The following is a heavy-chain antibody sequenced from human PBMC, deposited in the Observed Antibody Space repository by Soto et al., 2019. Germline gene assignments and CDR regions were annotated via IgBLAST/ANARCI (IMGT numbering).Heavy chain of an antibody. CDR1: GGTFSSYA. J-gene: IGHJ5*02. CDR3: ARGALSSVVVAATGWFDP. D-gene: IGHD2-15*01. Sequence: SVKVSCKASGGTFSSYAISWVRQAPGQGLEWMGGIVPIFGTANYAQKFQGRVTITADKSTSTAYMELSSLRSEDTAVYYCARGALSSVVVAATGWFDPWGQGTLVTVSS. V-gene: IGHV1-69*06. CDR2: IVPIFGTA.